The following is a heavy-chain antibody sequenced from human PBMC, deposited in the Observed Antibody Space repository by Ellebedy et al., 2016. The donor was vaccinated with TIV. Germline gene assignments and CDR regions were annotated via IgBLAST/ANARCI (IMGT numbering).Heavy chain of an antibody. J-gene: IGHJ3*02. CDR3: ASVKGVEMAHRVVAFDI. CDR2: IYYSGST. D-gene: IGHD5-24*01. CDR1: GGSISSYY. V-gene: IGHV4-59*01. Sequence: SETLSLTXTVSGGSISSYYWSWIRQPPGKGLEWIGYIYYSGSTNYNPSLKSRVTISVDTSKNQFSLKLSSVTAADTAVYYCASVKGVEMAHRVVAFDIWGQGTMVTVSS.